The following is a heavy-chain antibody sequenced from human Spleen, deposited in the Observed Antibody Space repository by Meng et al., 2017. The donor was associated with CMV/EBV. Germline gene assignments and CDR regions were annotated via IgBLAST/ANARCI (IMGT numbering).Heavy chain of an antibody. J-gene: IGHJ6*02. Sequence: GESLKISCAASGFTFSVYSMIWVRQAPGKGLEWVSSISSSSSFISYVDSVKGRFTISRDNSKNTLYLQMNSLRAEDTAVYYCARDRRNEISYGMDVWGQGTTVTVSS. CDR1: GFTFSVYS. D-gene: IGHD2-8*01. V-gene: IGHV3-21*04. CDR2: ISSSSSFI. CDR3: ARDRRNEISYGMDV.